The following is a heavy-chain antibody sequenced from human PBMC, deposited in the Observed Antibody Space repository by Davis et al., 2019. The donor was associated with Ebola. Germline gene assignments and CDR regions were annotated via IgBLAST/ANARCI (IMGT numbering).Heavy chain of an antibody. J-gene: IGHJ5*02. V-gene: IGHV4-34*01. CDR1: GGSFSGYY. Sequence: PSETLSLTCAVYGGSFSGYYWSWIRQLPGKGLEWIGEINHSGSTNYNPSLKSRVTISVDTSKNQFSLKLSSVTAADTAVYYCARRGPGYSNYGGWFDPWGQGTLVTVSS. CDR2: INHSGST. CDR3: ARRGPGYSNYGGWFDP. D-gene: IGHD4-11*01.